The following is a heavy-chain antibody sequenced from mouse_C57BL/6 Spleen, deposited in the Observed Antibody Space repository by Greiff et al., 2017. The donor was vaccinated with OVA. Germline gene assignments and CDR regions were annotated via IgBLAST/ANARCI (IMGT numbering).Heavy chain of an antibody. D-gene: IGHD3-2*02. J-gene: IGHJ2*01. CDR1: GYTFTSYW. CDR3: ARERTAQAARDY. V-gene: IGHV1-64*01. CDR2: IHPNSGST. Sequence: QVQLQQPGAELVKPGASVTLSCKASGYTFTSYWMHWVKQRPGQGLEWIGMIHPNSGSTNYNEKFKSKATLTVDKSSSTAYMQLSSLTSEASAVYYSARERTAQAARDYWGQGTTLTVSS.